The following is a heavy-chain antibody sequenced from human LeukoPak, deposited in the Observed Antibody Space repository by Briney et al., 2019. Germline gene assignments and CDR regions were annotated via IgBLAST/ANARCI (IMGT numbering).Heavy chain of an antibody. Sequence: SETLSLTCTVSGGSISSYYWSWIRQPPGKGLEWIGYIYYSGSTNYNPTLKSRVTISVDTSKNQFSLKLSSVTAADTAVYYCARVGTLGADAFDIWGQGTMVTVSS. V-gene: IGHV4-59*01. CDR3: ARVGTLGADAFDI. CDR1: GGSISSYY. D-gene: IGHD1-1*01. CDR2: IYYSGST. J-gene: IGHJ3*02.